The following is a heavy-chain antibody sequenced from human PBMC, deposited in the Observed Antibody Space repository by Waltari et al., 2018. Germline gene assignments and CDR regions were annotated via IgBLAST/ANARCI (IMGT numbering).Heavy chain of an antibody. CDR3: VGFYSGYDLYYFDY. Sequence: EVQLGEPGGGLVQPGGSLSRSCAASGLPFSRLAMRWVRQAPGKGLEWVSAISGSGGSTYYADTVKSRFTISRDNSKNTLYLQMNSLRAEDTAVYCCVGFYSGYDLYYFDYWGQGTLVTVSS. CDR1: GLPFSRLA. D-gene: IGHD5-12*01. V-gene: IGHV3-23*04. J-gene: IGHJ4*02. CDR2: ISGSGGST.